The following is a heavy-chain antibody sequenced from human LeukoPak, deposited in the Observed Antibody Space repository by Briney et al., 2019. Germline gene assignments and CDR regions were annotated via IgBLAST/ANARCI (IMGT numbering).Heavy chain of an antibody. D-gene: IGHD2-15*01. CDR2: IDRDGSTK. CDR3: ARDGGYCEGIGRPGDL. J-gene: IGHJ5*02. CDR1: GFTFGSYW. V-gene: IGHV3-7*03. Sequence: GGSLRLSCAVSGFTFGSYWMTWVRQAPGKGLEWVANIDRDGSTKFYLDSLKGRFTISRDNAKNSLYLQGNSLTVEDTAVYYYARDGGYCEGIGRPGDLWGQGTLVAVSS.